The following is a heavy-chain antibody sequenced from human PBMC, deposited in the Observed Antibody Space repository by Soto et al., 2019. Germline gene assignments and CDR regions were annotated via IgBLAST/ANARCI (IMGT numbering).Heavy chain of an antibody. V-gene: IGHV3-33*01. CDR3: ARDLSGSQTFVYFQH. CDR1: GFTFSSYG. D-gene: IGHD1-26*01. Sequence: GGSLRLSCAASGFTFSSYGMHWVRQAPGKGLEWVAVIWYDGSNKYYADSVKGRFTISRDNSKNTLYLQMNSLRAEDTAVYYCARDLSGSQTFVYFQHWGQGTLVTVSS. J-gene: IGHJ1*01. CDR2: IWYDGSNK.